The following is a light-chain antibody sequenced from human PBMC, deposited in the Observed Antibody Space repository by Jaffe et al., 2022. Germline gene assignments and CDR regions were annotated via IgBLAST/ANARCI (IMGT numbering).Light chain of an antibody. J-gene: IGKJ5*01. CDR1: QSVSSNY. Sequence: EIVLTQSPGTLSLSPGERATLSCRASQSVSSNYLAWYQQKPGQAPSVLIYGASSRATGIPDRFSGSGSGTDFTLTISRLEPEDFAVYYCQQYGTSPITFGQGTRLEIK. V-gene: IGKV3-20*01. CDR3: QQYGTSPIT. CDR2: GAS.